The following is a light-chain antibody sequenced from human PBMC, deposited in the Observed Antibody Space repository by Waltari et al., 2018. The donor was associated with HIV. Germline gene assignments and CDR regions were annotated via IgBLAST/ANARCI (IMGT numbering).Light chain of an antibody. Sequence: DIVMTQSPDSLAVSLGGRATITCKSSQSVLSSSNNKNHLAWYQQKPGQPPKLLFYWASIREVGVPDRFTGSGSGTIFNLTVSSLQADDVAVYYCQQFFSSPLTFGGGTRVEIK. CDR2: WAS. CDR3: QQFFSSPLT. CDR1: QSVLSSSNNKNH. V-gene: IGKV4-1*01. J-gene: IGKJ4*01.